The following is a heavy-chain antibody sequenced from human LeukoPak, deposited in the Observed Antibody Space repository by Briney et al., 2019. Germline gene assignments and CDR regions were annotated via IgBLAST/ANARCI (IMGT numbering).Heavy chain of an antibody. V-gene: IGHV3-33*01. Sequence: GGSLRLSCAASGFTFSSYGMHWVRQAPGKGLEWVAVIWYDGSNKYYADSVKGRFTISRDNSKNTLYLQMNSLRAEDTAVYYWARGLFLSFFGQSQYSRMDGWGQRTTVSAS. CDR2: IWYDGSNK. D-gene: IGHD2-21*01. J-gene: IGHJ6*02. CDR1: GFTFSSYG. CDR3: ARGLFLSFFGQSQYSRMDG.